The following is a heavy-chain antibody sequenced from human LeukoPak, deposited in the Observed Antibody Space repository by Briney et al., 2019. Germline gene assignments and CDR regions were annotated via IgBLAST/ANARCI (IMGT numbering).Heavy chain of an antibody. CDR1: GFTFSSYW. CDR2: IKQDGSEK. Sequence: GGSLRLSCAASGFTFSSYWMRCVRQAPGKGLVWVANIKQDGSEKHYVDSVKGRFTISRDNAKNPLYLQMNSLRAEDTGVYYCAKDLLLLWFREKGDYWGQGTLVTVSS. J-gene: IGHJ4*02. CDR3: AKDLLLLWFREKGDY. D-gene: IGHD3-10*01. V-gene: IGHV3-7*01.